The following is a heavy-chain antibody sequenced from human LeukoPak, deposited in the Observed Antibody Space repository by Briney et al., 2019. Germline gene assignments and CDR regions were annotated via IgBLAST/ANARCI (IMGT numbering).Heavy chain of an antibody. CDR3: ARGGSSGWFRYFDY. D-gene: IGHD6-19*01. V-gene: IGHV1-69*13. Sequence: ASVKVSCKASGYTFTSYGISWVRQAPGQGLEWMGGIIPIFGTANYAQKFQGRVTITADESTSTAYMELSSLRSEDTAVYYCARGGSSGWFRYFDYWGQGTLVTVSS. J-gene: IGHJ4*02. CDR1: GYTFTSYG. CDR2: IIPIFGTA.